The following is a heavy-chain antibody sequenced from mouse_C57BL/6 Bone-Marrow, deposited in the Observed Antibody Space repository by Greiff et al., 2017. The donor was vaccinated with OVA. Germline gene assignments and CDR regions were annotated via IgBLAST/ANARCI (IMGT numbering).Heavy chain of an antibody. J-gene: IGHJ1*03. D-gene: IGHD1-1*01. V-gene: IGHV1-64*01. Sequence: VQLQQPGAELVKPGASVKLSCKASGYTFTSYWMHWVKQRPGQGLEWIGMIHPNSGSTNYNEKFKSKATLTVDKSSSTAYMQLSSLTSEDSAVYDGAIQGSSYGYFDVWGTGTTVTVSS. CDR3: AIQGSSYGYFDV. CDR2: IHPNSGST. CDR1: GYTFTSYW.